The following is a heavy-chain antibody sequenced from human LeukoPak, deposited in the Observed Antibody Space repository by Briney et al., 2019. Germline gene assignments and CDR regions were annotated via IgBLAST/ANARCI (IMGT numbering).Heavy chain of an antibody. J-gene: IGHJ4*02. CDR2: IYYSGST. V-gene: IGHV4-59*01. Sequence: SETLSLTCTVSGGSISSYYWSWIRQPPGKGLEWIGYIYYSGSTNYNPSLKSRVTISVDTSKNQFSLKMSSVTAADTAVYYCARASFFDYWGQGILVTVSS. CDR1: GGSISSYY. CDR3: ARASFFDY. D-gene: IGHD1-26*01.